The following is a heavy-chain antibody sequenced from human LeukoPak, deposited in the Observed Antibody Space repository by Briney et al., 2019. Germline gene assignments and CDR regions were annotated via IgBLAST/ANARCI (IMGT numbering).Heavy chain of an antibody. CDR1: GGSFSGYY. V-gene: IGHV4-34*01. J-gene: IGHJ4*02. Sequence: PSETLSLTCAVYGGSFSGYYWSWIRQPPGKGLEWIGEINHSGSTNYHPSLKSRVTISVDTSKNQFSLKLSSVPAADTAVYYCATNGPISNFDYWGQGTLVTVSS. CDR2: INHSGST. CDR3: ATNGPISNFDY. D-gene: IGHD3-3*02.